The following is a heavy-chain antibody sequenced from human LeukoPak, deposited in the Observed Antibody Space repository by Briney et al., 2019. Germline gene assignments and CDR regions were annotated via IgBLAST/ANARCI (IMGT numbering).Heavy chain of an antibody. D-gene: IGHD2-2*01. J-gene: IGHJ4*02. CDR2: IQFDGSKK. Sequence: GRSLRLSCAASGFTFSSHAMHWVRQAPGKGLEWVAFIQFDGSKKYYADSVKGRFTISRDNSKNTLYLQMNSLRAVDTALYYCAKDKTLGYCSGTSCLGGIDYWGQGTLVTVSS. V-gene: IGHV3-30*02. CDR3: AKDKTLGYCSGTSCLGGIDY. CDR1: GFTFSSHA.